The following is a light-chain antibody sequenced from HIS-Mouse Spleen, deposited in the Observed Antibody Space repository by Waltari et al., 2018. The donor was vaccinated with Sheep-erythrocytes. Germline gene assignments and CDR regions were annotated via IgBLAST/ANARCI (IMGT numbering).Light chain of an antibody. V-gene: IGLV2-23*01. J-gene: IGLJ3*02. Sequence: QSALTQPASVSGSPGQSITLSCTGTRSDVGSYNFFSWYQQHPGKAPKLMIYEGSKRPSGVSNRFSGSKSGNTASLTISGLQAEDEADYYCCSYAGSSTPWVFGGGTKLTVL. CDR3: CSYAGSSTPWV. CDR1: RSDVGSYNF. CDR2: EGS.